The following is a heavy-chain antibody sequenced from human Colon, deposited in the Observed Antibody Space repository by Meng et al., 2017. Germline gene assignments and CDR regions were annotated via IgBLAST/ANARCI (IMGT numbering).Heavy chain of an antibody. J-gene: IGHJ4*02. D-gene: IGHD4-23*01. V-gene: IGHV4-4*02. CDR1: GGSITTNSY. Sequence: QVPPLESGPGLVKPSGTLSLTCAGPGGSITTNSYWSWVRQSPEKGLEWIGQIDHRGDPYYNPSLKSRVTMSVDRSKSQVSLQLTSVTAADTAVYYCARHGGYYQDYWGQGTLVTVSS. CDR2: IDHRGDP. CDR3: ARHGGYYQDY.